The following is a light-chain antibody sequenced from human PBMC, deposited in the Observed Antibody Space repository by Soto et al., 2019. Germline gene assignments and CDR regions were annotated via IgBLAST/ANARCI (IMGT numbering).Light chain of an antibody. Sequence: QSVLTQPASVSGSPGQSITISCTGTSSDVGGYNYVFWYQHHPGKAPKLIIYDVTNRPSGVSNPFSGSKSGNTASPTISGLQPEDEADYYCSSYTTSNTRQIVFGTGTKVTVL. CDR3: SSYTTSNTRQIV. J-gene: IGLJ1*01. CDR2: DVT. CDR1: SSDVGGYNY. V-gene: IGLV2-14*03.